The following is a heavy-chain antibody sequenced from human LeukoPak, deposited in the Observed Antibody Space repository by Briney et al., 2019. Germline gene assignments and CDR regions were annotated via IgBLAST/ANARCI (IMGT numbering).Heavy chain of an antibody. Sequence: SQTLSLTCSVSGGSISSGDYYWSWIRQPPGKGLEWIGYIYYSGSTYYNPSLKSRVTIPVDTSKNQFSLKLSSVTAADTAVYYCARGFLEWLPIDYWGQGTLVTVSS. CDR3: ARGFLEWLPIDY. CDR2: IYYSGST. V-gene: IGHV4-30-4*08. D-gene: IGHD3-3*01. CDR1: GGSISSGDYY. J-gene: IGHJ4*02.